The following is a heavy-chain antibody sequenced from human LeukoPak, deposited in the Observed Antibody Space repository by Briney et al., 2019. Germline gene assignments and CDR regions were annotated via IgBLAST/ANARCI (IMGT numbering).Heavy chain of an antibody. CDR3: AREPRGGSGSAYYALDV. Sequence: GGSLRLSCAASGFAFSNYWMSWVRRAPGKGLEWVANMKQDGSEKYYVDSVKGRFTISRDNAKNPLFLQMNSLRAEDTAVYYCAREPRGGSGSAYYALDVWGQGTTVTVSS. D-gene: IGHD3-10*01. V-gene: IGHV3-7*01. CDR2: MKQDGSEK. J-gene: IGHJ6*02. CDR1: GFAFSNYW.